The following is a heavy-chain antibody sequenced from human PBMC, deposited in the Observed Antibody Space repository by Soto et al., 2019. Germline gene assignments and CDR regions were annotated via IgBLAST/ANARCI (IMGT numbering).Heavy chain of an antibody. D-gene: IGHD3-22*01. CDR2: ISYDGSNK. CDR3: AKLMIVDSDAFDI. CDR1: GFTFSSYG. Sequence: GGSLRLSCAASGFTFSSYGMHWVRQAPGKGLEWVAVISYDGSNKYYADSVKGRFTISRDNSKNTLYLQMNSLRAEDTAVYYCAKLMIVDSDAFDIWGQGTMVTVSS. V-gene: IGHV3-30*18. J-gene: IGHJ3*02.